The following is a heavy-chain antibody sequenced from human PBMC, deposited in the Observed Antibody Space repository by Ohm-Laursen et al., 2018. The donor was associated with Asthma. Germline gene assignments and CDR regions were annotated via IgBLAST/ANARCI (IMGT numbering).Heavy chain of an antibody. J-gene: IGHJ4*02. CDR1: GFTFSSYA. CDR3: ARASTMVSGWYFDY. CDR2: ISGSGGST. V-gene: IGHV3-23*01. Sequence: GSLRLSCAAPGFTFSSYAMSWVRQAPGKGLEWVSAISGSGGSTYYADSVKGRFTISRDNSKNTLYLQMNSLRAEDTAVYYCARASTMVSGWYFDYWGQGTLVTVSS. D-gene: IGHD3-10*01.